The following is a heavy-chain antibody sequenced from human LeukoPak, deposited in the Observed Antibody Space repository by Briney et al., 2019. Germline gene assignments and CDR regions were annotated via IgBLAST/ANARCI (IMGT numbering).Heavy chain of an antibody. Sequence: ASVKVSRKASGYTFAIYGISWVRQAPGQGLEWMGWISAHDGNTHFAQNVQGRVTLTTDTTTSTAYMELKSLRSDDTAMYYCARTKSGYVIDDYWGQGTLVTVSS. V-gene: IGHV1-18*01. J-gene: IGHJ4*02. CDR2: ISAHDGNT. D-gene: IGHD5-12*01. CDR1: GYTFAIYG. CDR3: ARTKSGYVIDDY.